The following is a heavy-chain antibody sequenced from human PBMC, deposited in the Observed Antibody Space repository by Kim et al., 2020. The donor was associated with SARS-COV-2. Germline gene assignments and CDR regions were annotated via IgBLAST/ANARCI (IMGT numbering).Heavy chain of an antibody. CDR2: ISSSRSYI. J-gene: IGHJ4*02. V-gene: IGHV3-21*01. D-gene: IGHD3-3*01. Sequence: GGSLRLSCAASGFTFSSYSMNWVRQAPGKGLEWVSSISSSRSYIYYADPMKGRFTISRDNAKNSLYLQMNSLRAEDTAVYYCARDLKYTIFGVVIRQAFDYWGQRTLVTVSS. CDR1: GFTFSSYS. CDR3: ARDLKYTIFGVVIRQAFDY.